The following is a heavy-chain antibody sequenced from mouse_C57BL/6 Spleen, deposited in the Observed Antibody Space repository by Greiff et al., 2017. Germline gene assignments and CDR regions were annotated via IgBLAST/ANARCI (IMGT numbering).Heavy chain of an antibody. CDR1: GYSFTGYY. CDR3: ARRIYYYGSSYRYFDV. J-gene: IGHJ1*03. D-gene: IGHD1-1*01. Sequence: EVQLQQSGPELVKPGASVKISCKASGYSFTGYYMNWVKQSPEKSLEWIGEINPSTGGTTYNQKFKAKATLTVDKSSSTAYMQLKSLTSEDSAVYYCARRIYYYGSSYRYFDVWGTGTTVTVSS. CDR2: INPSTGGT. V-gene: IGHV1-42*01.